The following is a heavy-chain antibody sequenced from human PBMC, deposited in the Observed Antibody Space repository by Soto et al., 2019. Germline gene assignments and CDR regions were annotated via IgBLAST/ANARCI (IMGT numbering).Heavy chain of an antibody. J-gene: IGHJ4*01. CDR2: IYYSGST. CDR3: ARDAGGPYDQ. V-gene: IGHV4-59*01. CDR1: GAPITINY. D-gene: IGHD2-15*01. Sequence: PSETLSLTCTVSGAPITINYWSWIRQAPGKGLEWIGYIYYSGSTTYNPSLKSRVTMSADTSKDQFSLKLNSVTAADTAVYYCARDAGGPYDQWRPGIPVTVSS.